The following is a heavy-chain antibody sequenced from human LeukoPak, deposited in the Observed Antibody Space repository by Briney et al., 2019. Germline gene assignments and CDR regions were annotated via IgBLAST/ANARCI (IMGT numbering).Heavy chain of an antibody. V-gene: IGHV3-23*01. D-gene: IGHD3-16*02. CDR2: FSPSGGGT. J-gene: IGHJ5*02. CDR1: GFTFSNYA. Sequence: GGSLRLSCAASGFTFSNYAMSWVRQAPGKGLEWVSAFSPSGGGTYYTDSVKGRFTISRDNAKNSLYLQMNSLRAEDTAIYYCARAGFLITFGGVISWGQGTLVTVSS. CDR3: ARAGFLITFGGVIS.